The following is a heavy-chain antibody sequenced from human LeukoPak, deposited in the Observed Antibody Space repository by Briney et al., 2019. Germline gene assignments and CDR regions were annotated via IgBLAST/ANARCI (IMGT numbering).Heavy chain of an antibody. Sequence: GGSLRLSCAASGFTFSSYWMHWVRQAPGKGLVWVSRINSDGSSTSYADSVKGRFTTSRDNAKNTLYLQMNSLRAEDTAVYYCARDFSGHYYDSSGYYSWGQGTLVTVSS. CDR2: INSDGSST. CDR1: GFTFSSYW. CDR3: ARDFSGHYYDSSGYYS. J-gene: IGHJ4*02. V-gene: IGHV3-74*01. D-gene: IGHD3-22*01.